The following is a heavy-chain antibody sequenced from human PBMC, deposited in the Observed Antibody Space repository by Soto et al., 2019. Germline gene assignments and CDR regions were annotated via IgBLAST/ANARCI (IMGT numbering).Heavy chain of an antibody. Sequence: SGGSISENFWTWIRQPPGKPLEYTGYIYDSLATNYFPSFKSRIVISADKSKNQFSLSLRSVTAADTAVYYCARLYSGYDLRMAYYYYGMDVWGQGTTVTVSS. J-gene: IGHJ6*02. CDR3: ARLYSGYDLRMAYYYYGMDV. V-gene: IGHV4-59*12. D-gene: IGHD5-12*01. CDR1: GGSISENF. CDR2: IYDSLAT.